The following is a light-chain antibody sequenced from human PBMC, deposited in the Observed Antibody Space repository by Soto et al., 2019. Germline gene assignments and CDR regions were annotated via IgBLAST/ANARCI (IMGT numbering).Light chain of an antibody. CDR3: QQYNNWHPIT. J-gene: IGKJ5*01. CDR1: QSVSSN. CDR2: GAS. Sequence: EIVMTQSPATLSVSPGERATLSCRASQSVSSNLAWYQQKPGQAPRLLIYGASTRATGIPARFSGSGSGTEFTLTISSLKSEDFAVYYCQQYNNWHPITFGQGTRLEI. V-gene: IGKV3-15*01.